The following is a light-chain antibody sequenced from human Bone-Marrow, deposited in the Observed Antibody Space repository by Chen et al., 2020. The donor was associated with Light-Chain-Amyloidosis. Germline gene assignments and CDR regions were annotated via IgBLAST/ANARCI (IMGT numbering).Light chain of an antibody. CDR3: SSYTIKNTLV. J-gene: IGLJ1*01. V-gene: IGLV2-14*01. CDR1: SSDVGGDNH. CDR2: EVT. Sequence: QSALTQPASVSGSPGQSITISCTGTSSDVGGDNHVSWYQQHPDKAPKLMIYEVTNRPSWVPDRFSGSKSDNTASLTISGLQTEDEADYFCSSYTIKNTLVFGRGTRVTVL.